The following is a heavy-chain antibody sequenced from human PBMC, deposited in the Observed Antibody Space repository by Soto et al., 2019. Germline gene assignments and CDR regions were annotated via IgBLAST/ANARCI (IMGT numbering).Heavy chain of an antibody. CDR2: INDXNGNK. CDR1: GYTFTRYA. Sequence: XSVKVSCKASGYTFTRYAMHWVRQAPGQXCEWMGWINDXNGNKXYSQKFKGRVXXSVDTYKXXFSPKLKSMPAADTAVHYCARRNYGSGITYFDYWGLGTLVTVSS. CDR3: ARRNYGSGITYFDY. J-gene: IGHJ4*02. V-gene: IGHV1-3*01. D-gene: IGHD3-10*01.